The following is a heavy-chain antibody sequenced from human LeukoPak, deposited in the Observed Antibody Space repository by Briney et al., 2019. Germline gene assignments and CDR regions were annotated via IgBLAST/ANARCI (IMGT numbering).Heavy chain of an antibody. CDR1: GFTFSSYA. CDR2: ISGSGGST. CDR3: AKDTVAYGDYDWFDP. Sequence: GGSLRLSCAASGFTFSSYAMSWVRQAPGKGLEWVSAISGSGGSTYYADSVKGRFTISRDNSKNTLYLQMNNLRAEDTAVYYCAKDTVAYGDYDWFDPWGQGTLVTVSS. V-gene: IGHV3-23*01. J-gene: IGHJ5*02. D-gene: IGHD4-17*01.